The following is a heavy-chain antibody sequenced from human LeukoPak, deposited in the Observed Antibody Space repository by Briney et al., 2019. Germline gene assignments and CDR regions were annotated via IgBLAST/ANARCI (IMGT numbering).Heavy chain of an antibody. CDR3: AAYYYDSSGYRY. CDR2: IYYSGST. J-gene: IGHJ4*02. D-gene: IGHD3-22*01. CDR1: GGSISSRSYY. V-gene: IGHV4-39*07. Sequence: SETLSLTCTVSGGSISSRSYYWGWIRQPPGKGLEWIGSIYYSGSTYYNPSLESRVTISVDTSKNQFSLKLSSVTAADTAVYYCAAYYYDSSGYRYWGQGTLVTVSS.